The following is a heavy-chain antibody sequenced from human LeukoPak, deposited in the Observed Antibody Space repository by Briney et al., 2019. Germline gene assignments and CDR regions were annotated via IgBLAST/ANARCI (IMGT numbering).Heavy chain of an antibody. CDR1: GGSISSYY. V-gene: IGHV4-4*07. D-gene: IGHD6-13*01. CDR3: ARKRATGGTAGFDL. CDR2: IYSTGCA. Sequence: SGTLSLTCTVSGGSISSYYWSWIRQPAGKGLEWIGRIYSTGCANYTPSLKRRLTMSVDTSKNQFSLRLRSVTPAETAVDYCARKRATGGTAGFDLWCRGAVVTVS. J-gene: IGHJ4*02.